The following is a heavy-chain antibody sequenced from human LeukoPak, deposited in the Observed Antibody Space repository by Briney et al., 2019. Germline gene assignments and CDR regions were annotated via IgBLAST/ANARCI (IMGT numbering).Heavy chain of an antibody. CDR3: ARVSRGNSVGGDY. J-gene: IGHJ4*02. V-gene: IGHV4-38-2*02. Sequence: KPSETLSPTCTVSGYSISSGYYWGWIRQPPGKGLEWIGSIYHSGSTYYNPSLKSRVTISVDTSKNQFSLKLSSVTAADTAMYYCARVSRGNSVGGDYWGQGTLVTVSS. D-gene: IGHD4-23*01. CDR1: GYSISSGYY. CDR2: IYHSGST.